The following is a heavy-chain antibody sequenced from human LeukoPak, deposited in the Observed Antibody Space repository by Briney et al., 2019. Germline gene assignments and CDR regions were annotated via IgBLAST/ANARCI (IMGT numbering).Heavy chain of an antibody. J-gene: IGHJ2*01. Sequence: PSETLSLTCTVSGGSISSSSYYWGWIRQPPGKGLEWIGYIYYSGSTNYNPSLKSRVTISVDTSKNQFSLKLSSVTAADTAVYYCARDKPRWLQRTKDWYFDLWGRGTLVTVSS. V-gene: IGHV4-61*01. CDR1: GGSISSSSYY. D-gene: IGHD5-24*01. CDR3: ARDKPRWLQRTKDWYFDL. CDR2: IYYSGST.